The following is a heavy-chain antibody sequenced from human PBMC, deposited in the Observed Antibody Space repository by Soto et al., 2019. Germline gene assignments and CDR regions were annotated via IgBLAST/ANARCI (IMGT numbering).Heavy chain of an antibody. J-gene: IGHJ5*02. CDR1: GGTFSSYA. CDR2: IIPIFGTA. Sequence: GASVKVSCKASGGTFSSYAISWVRQAPGQGLEWMGGIIPIFGTANYAQKFQGRVTITADESTSTAYMELSSLRSEDTAVYYCARDFVPQGIAVAGTSWFDPWGQGTLVTVSS. CDR3: ARDFVPQGIAVAGTSWFDP. D-gene: IGHD6-19*01. V-gene: IGHV1-69*13.